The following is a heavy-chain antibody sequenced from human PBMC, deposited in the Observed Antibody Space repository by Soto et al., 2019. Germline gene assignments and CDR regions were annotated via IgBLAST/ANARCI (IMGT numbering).Heavy chain of an antibody. CDR3: AKGTGLSY. V-gene: IGHV3-23*01. Sequence: GSLRLSCAASGXTFSSYSMSWVRQAPGKGLELVSAISGSGGSTNYADSVNGRFTLYSDNSKNTLYLKMNSLRAEDTAVYYCAKGTGLSYWGQGTLVTVSS. J-gene: IGHJ4*02. CDR1: GXTFSSYS. CDR2: ISGSGGST.